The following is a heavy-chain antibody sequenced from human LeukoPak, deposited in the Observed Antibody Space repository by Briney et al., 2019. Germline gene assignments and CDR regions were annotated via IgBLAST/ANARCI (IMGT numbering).Heavy chain of an antibody. V-gene: IGHV4-61*02. D-gene: IGHD3-16*01. CDR2: IYTSGST. Sequence: SQTLSLTCTVSGGSISSGSYYWSWIRQPAGKGLEWIGRIYTSGSTNYNPSLKSRVTISVDTSKNQFSLKLSSVTAADTAVYYCARVGLRKRQFDYWGQGTLVTVSS. CDR3: ARVGLRKRQFDY. CDR1: GGSISSGSYY. J-gene: IGHJ4*02.